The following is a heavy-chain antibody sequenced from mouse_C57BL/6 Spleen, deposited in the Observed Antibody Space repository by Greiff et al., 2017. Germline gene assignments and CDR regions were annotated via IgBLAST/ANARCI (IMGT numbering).Heavy chain of an antibody. CDR2: IYPGDGDT. V-gene: IGHV1-82*01. CDR1: GYAFSSSW. J-gene: IGHJ4*01. Sequence: VQLQQSGPELVKPGASVKISCKASGYAFSSSWMNWVKQRPGKGLEWIGRIYPGDGDTNYNGKFKGKATLTADKSSSTAYMQLSGLTSEDSAVYFCAREDYYGSSYGGAMDYWGQGTSVTVSS. CDR3: AREDYYGSSYGGAMDY. D-gene: IGHD1-1*01.